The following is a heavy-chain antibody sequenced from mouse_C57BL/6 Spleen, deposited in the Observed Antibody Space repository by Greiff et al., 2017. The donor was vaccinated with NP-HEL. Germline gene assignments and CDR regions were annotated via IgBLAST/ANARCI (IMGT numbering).Heavy chain of an antibody. CDR3: ATPGDYYGSSFWYFDV. CDR2: INPNNGGT. J-gene: IGHJ1*03. V-gene: IGHV1-26*01. Sequence: EVQLQQSGPELVKPGASVKISCKASGYTFTDYYMNWVKQSHGKSLEWIGDINPNNGGTSYNQKFKGKATLTVDKSSSTAYMELRSLTSEDSAVYYCATPGDYYGSSFWYFDVWGTGTTVTVSS. D-gene: IGHD1-1*01. CDR1: GYTFTDYY.